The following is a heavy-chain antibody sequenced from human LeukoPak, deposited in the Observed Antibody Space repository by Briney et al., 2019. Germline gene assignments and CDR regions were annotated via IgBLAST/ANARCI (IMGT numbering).Heavy chain of an antibody. D-gene: IGHD2-15*01. Sequence: GASVKVSCKASGYTFTSYGISWVRQAPGQGLEWMGWISAYNGNTNYAQKLQGRVTMTRDTSTSTVYMELSSLRSEDTAVYYCASEPSVVAATAPVGYWGQGTLVTVSS. CDR3: ASEPSVVAATAPVGY. J-gene: IGHJ4*02. CDR1: GYTFTSYG. V-gene: IGHV1-18*01. CDR2: ISAYNGNT.